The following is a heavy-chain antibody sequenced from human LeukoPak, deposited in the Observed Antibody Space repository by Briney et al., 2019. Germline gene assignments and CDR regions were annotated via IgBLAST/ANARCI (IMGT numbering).Heavy chain of an antibody. V-gene: IGHV3-33*01. CDR2: IWYDGSNK. D-gene: IGHD6-13*01. CDR3: ARGSWAAAAHFDY. CDR1: RFTFSSYG. Sequence: PGRSLRLSCAASRFTFSSYGMHWVRQAPGKGLEWVAVIWYDGSNKYYADSVKGRFTISRDNSKNTLYLQMNSLRAEDTAVYYCARGSWAAAAHFDYWGQGTLVTVSS. J-gene: IGHJ4*02.